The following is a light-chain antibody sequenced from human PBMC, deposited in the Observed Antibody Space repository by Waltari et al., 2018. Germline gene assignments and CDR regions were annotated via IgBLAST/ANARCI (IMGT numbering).Light chain of an antibody. Sequence: DIVMTQSPDSLAVSLGERATINSNSSQSVLYSSNNKNYLAWHQQKPGQPPKLLLYWASTRESGVPDRFSGSGSGTDFTLTISTLQAEDVAIYYCQQYYSTPYTFGQGTKLEIK. CDR2: WAS. J-gene: IGKJ2*01. CDR1: QSVLYSSNNKNY. V-gene: IGKV4-1*01. CDR3: QQYYSTPYT.